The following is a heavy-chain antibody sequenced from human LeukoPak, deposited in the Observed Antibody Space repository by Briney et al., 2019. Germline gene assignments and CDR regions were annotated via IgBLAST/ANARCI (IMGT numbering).Heavy chain of an antibody. CDR2: IWYDGSSK. J-gene: IGHJ4*02. CDR3: ARGISLTITGDFDY. CDR1: GXTFSNYG. Sequence: PGRSLRLSCAASGXTFSNYGIHWVRQAPGKGLEWVVVIWYDGSSKYYADSVKGRFTISRDNSKNAVYLQMNSLRAEDTAVYYCARGISLTITGDFDYWGQGTLVTVSS. D-gene: IGHD7-27*01. V-gene: IGHV3-33*01.